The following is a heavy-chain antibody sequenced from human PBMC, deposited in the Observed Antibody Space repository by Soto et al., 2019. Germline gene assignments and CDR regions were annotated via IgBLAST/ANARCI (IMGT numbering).Heavy chain of an antibody. CDR2: IIPIFGTA. V-gene: IGHV1-69*13. D-gene: IGHD6-19*01. Sequence: SVKVSCKASGGTFSSYAISWVRQAPGQGLEWMGGIIPIFGTANYAQKFQGRVTITADESTSTAYMELSSLRSEDTAVYYCARTLRGGYSSGWYFDYWGQGTLVTVSS. J-gene: IGHJ4*02. CDR3: ARTLRGGYSSGWYFDY. CDR1: GGTFSSYA.